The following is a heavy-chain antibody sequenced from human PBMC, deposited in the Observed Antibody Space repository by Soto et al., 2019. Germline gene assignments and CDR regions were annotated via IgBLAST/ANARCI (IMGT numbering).Heavy chain of an antibody. V-gene: IGHV5-10-1*01. CDR3: ARRRGYYDGRWRCFDY. D-gene: IGHD3-22*01. CDR1: GYSFTSHW. Sequence: PGESLKISFKGSGYSFTSHWISWVRQMPGKGLEWMGRIDPRDSYSSYSPSFEGHVTISIDKSISTAYLQWSSLKASDTAIYYCARRRGYYDGRWRCFDYWGQGALVTVSS. CDR2: IDPRDSYS. J-gene: IGHJ4*02.